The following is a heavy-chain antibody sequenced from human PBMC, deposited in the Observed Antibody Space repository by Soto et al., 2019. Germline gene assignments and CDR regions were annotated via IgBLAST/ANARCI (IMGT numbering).Heavy chain of an antibody. D-gene: IGHD2-2*01. CDR3: VTVPAAKVFLGWDPYYFDY. CDR2: ISYDGSNK. Sequence: GGSLRLSCAASGFTFSSYSMNWVRQAPGKGLEWVAVISYDGSNKYYADSVKGRFTISRDNSKNTLYLQMNSLRAEDTAVYYCVTVPAAKVFLGWDPYYFDYWGQGTLVTVSS. V-gene: IGHV3-30*03. J-gene: IGHJ4*02. CDR1: GFTFSSYS.